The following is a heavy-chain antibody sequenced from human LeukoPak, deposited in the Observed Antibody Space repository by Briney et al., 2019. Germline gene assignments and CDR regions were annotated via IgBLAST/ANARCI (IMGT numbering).Heavy chain of an antibody. CDR1: GLSVSSNY. J-gene: IGHJ3*02. V-gene: IGHV3-66*01. D-gene: IGHD5-24*01. CDR2: IYSSGST. Sequence: PGGSLRLSCAASGLSVSSNYMIWVRQAPGKGLEWVSVIYSSGSTYHADSVKGRFTISRDNSKNTLDLQMNSLRAEDTAVYYCARRDAFSPGAFDIWGQGTMVTVSS. CDR3: ARRDAFSPGAFDI.